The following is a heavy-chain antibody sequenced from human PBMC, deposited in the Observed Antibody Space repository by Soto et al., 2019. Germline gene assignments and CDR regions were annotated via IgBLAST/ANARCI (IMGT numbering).Heavy chain of an antibody. Sequence: SETLSLTCTVSGGSISSGDYYWSWIRQPPGKGLEWIGYIYYSGSTYYNPSLKSRVTISVDTSKNQFSLKLSSVTAADTAVYYCARERDSSGYYPPGNWFDPWGQGTLVTVSS. CDR3: ARERDSSGYYPPGNWFDP. CDR1: GGSISSGDYY. CDR2: IYYSGST. D-gene: IGHD3-22*01. V-gene: IGHV4-30-4*01. J-gene: IGHJ5*02.